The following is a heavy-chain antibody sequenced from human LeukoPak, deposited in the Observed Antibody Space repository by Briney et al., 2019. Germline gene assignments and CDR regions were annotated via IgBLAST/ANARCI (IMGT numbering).Heavy chain of an antibody. V-gene: IGHV1-3*04. CDR3: ARNYGSSGYLKSFDH. Sequence: ASVKVSCKASGYTFTGFPVHWVRQAPGQRPEWMGWINTDSGNTQYSQKFQDRVTITRDTPASTAYMELSSLESEDTAIYFCARNYGSSGYLKSFDHWGQGTLVTVSS. D-gene: IGHD3-22*01. CDR2: INTDSGNT. J-gene: IGHJ4*02. CDR1: GYTFTGFP.